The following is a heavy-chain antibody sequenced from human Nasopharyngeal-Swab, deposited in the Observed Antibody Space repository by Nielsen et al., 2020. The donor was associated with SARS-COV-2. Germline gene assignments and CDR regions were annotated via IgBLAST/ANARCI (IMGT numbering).Heavy chain of an antibody. J-gene: IGHJ4*02. CDR3: ASGAVDGSGTYRLGEY. Sequence: GGSLSLSCSASQFTFRTYWIHWVRQAPGKGLVWVSRMDSDGSTINYADSVKGRFTISRDNAKNTLYLQMNSLRAEDTAVYYCASGAVDGSGTYRLGEYWGQGTLVTVSS. V-gene: IGHV3-74*01. D-gene: IGHD3-10*01. CDR2: MDSDGSTI. CDR1: QFTFRTYW.